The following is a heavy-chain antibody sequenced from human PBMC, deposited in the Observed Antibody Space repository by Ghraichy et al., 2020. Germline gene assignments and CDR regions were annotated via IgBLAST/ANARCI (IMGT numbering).Heavy chain of an antibody. CDR3: AKDLALAVAGTGYYGMDV. CDR1: GFTFRSYA. CDR2: ISVSDGST. Sequence: GGSLSLSCAASGFTFRSYAMSWVRQAPGKGLEWVSTISVSDGSTYYADSVKGRFTIYRDNSKNTLYLRMNSLRAKDTAVYHCAKDLALAVAGTGYYGMDVWGQGTTVTVSS. V-gene: IGHV3-23*01. J-gene: IGHJ6*02. D-gene: IGHD6-19*01.